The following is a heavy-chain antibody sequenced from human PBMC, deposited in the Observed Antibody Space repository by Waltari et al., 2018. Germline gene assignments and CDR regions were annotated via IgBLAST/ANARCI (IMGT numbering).Heavy chain of an antibody. J-gene: IGHJ3*02. CDR1: GFTFRSYW. Sequence: EVQLVESGGGLVQPGGSLRLSCAASGFTFRSYWMSWVRPAPGKGLEWVANIKQDGSEKYYVDSVKGRFTISRDNAKNSLYLQMNSLRAEDTAVYYCARDRLPIVGATFYAFDIWGQGTMVTVSS. CDR2: IKQDGSEK. V-gene: IGHV3-7*01. D-gene: IGHD1-26*01. CDR3: ARDRLPIVGATFYAFDI.